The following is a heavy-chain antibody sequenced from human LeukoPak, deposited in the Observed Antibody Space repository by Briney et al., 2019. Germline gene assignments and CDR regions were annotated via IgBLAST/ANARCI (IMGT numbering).Heavy chain of an antibody. D-gene: IGHD3-9*01. CDR1: GGSISSCDYY. V-gene: IGHV4-30-4*01. CDR3: ARDRTRLVYYYYGMDV. CDR2: IYYSGST. J-gene: IGHJ6*02. Sequence: SETLSLTCTVSGGSISSCDYYWSWIRQPPGKGLEWIGYIYYSGSTYYNPSLKSRVTISVDTSKNQFSLKLSSVTAADTAVYYCARDRTRLVYYYYGMDVWGQGTTVTVSS.